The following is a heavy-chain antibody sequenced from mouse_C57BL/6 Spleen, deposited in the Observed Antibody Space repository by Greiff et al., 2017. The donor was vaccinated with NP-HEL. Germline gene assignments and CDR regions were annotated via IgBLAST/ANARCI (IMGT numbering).Heavy chain of an antibody. D-gene: IGHD1-1*01. V-gene: IGHV14-1*01. CDR3: TTNYGSSYGDYFDY. J-gene: IGHJ2*01. CDR1: GFTIKDYY. CDR2: IDPEDGAT. Sequence: EVQLQQSGAELVRPGASVKLSCTASGFTIKDYYMHWVKQRPEQGLEWIGRIDPEDGATEYAPKFQGKATMTADPSSNTAYLQLSSLTSEDTAVYYCTTNYGSSYGDYFDYWGKGTTLTVSS.